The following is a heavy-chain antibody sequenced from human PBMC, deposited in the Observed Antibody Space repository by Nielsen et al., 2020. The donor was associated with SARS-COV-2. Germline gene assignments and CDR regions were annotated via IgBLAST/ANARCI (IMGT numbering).Heavy chain of an antibody. J-gene: IGHJ6*03. CDR3: ARDGRGGDYVGSYYYYMDV. D-gene: IGHD4-17*01. V-gene: IGHV4-39*07. Sequence: GSLRLSCTVSGGSISSSSYCWGWIRQPPGKGLEWIGSIYYSGSTYYNPSLKSRVTISVDTSKNQFSLKLSSVTAADTAVYYCARDGRGGDYVGSYYYYMDVWGKGTTVTVSS. CDR1: GGSISSSSYC. CDR2: IYYSGST.